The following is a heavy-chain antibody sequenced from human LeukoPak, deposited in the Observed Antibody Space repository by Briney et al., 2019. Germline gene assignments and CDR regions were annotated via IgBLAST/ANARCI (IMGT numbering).Heavy chain of an antibody. V-gene: IGHV3-23*01. CDR2: ITGSGGST. Sequence: GGSLRLSCAASGFTFSSYAMSWVRQAPGKGLEWVSAITGSGGSTYYADSVKGQFTISRDNSKNTLYLQMNGLRADDTAVYYCAKLYSTYQNYYYYYYMDVWGKGTTVTVSS. J-gene: IGHJ6*03. CDR3: AKLYSTYQNYYYYYYMDV. D-gene: IGHD6-13*01. CDR1: GFTFSSYA.